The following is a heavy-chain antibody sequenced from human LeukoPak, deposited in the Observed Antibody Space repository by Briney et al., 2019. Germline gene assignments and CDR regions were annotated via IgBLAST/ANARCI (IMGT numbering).Heavy chain of an antibody. Sequence: SSETLSLTCTVSGVSLSCYYWSWVRQPPGKGLEWIGYIYYSGSTNYNPSLKSRVTISVDTSKNQFSLKLSSVTAADTAVYYCARGGSSFPNYYYYYGMDVWGQGTTVTVSS. V-gene: IGHV4-59*01. D-gene: IGHD6-6*01. CDR3: ARGGSSFPNYYYYYGMDV. J-gene: IGHJ6*02. CDR2: IYYSGST. CDR1: GVSLSCYY.